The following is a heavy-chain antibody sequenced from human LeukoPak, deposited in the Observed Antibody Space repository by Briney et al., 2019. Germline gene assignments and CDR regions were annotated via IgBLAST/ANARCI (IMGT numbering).Heavy chain of an antibody. V-gene: IGHV4-4*07. CDR1: GGSISSYY. CDR3: ARVRRVAVAGTEDYYFDY. J-gene: IGHJ4*02. CDR2: IYTSGST. Sequence: SSETLSLTCTVSGGSISSYYWSWIRQPAGKGLEWIGRIYTSGSTNYNPSLESRVTMSVDTSKNQFSLKLSSVTAADTAVYYCARVRRVAVAGTEDYYFDYWGQGTLVTVSS. D-gene: IGHD6-19*01.